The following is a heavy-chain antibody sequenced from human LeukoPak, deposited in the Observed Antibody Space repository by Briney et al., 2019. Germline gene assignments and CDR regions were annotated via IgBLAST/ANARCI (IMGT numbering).Heavy chain of an antibody. CDR2: IYTSGST. V-gene: IGHV4-61*02. CDR1: GPSISSGSHH. D-gene: IGHD3-10*01. Sequence: SETLSLTCTVYGPSISSGSHHWSWIRQPAGKGLEWIGRIYTSGSTNYNPSLKSRVSISVDMSKNQFSLKLSSVTAADPAVYYCARDKGGFLYFGEYDPWGQGTLVTVSS. J-gene: IGHJ5*02. CDR3: ARDKGGFLYFGEYDP.